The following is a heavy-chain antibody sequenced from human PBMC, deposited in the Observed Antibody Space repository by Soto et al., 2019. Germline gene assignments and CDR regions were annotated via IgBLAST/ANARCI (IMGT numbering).Heavy chain of an antibody. CDR2: ISWNSGSI. CDR1: GFTFDDYA. CDR3: AKVTMDSSGYYDH. Sequence: EVQLVESGGGLVQPGRSLRLSCAASGFTFDDYAMHWVRQAPGKGLEWISGISWNSGSIDYADSVKGRVTISRDNAKNSLYLQMYSLRAEDTALYYCAKVTMDSSGYYDHWGQGTLVTVSS. V-gene: IGHV3-9*01. D-gene: IGHD3-22*01. J-gene: IGHJ5*02.